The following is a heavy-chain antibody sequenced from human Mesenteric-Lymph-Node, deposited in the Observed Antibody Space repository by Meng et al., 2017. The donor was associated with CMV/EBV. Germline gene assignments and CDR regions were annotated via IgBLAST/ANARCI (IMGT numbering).Heavy chain of an antibody. CDR1: GFTFSNYA. CDR3: AKGLGGYAMVPGDS. Sequence: GESLKISCAASGFTFSNYAMIWVRQAPGKGLEWVSVIYSDNRSTFYADSVKGRCTISRDNSKNTLYLQMNSLRAEDTAVYYCAKGLGGYAMVPGDSWGQGTLVTVSS. CDR2: IYSDNRST. D-gene: IGHD2-2*01. J-gene: IGHJ4*02. V-gene: IGHV3-23*03.